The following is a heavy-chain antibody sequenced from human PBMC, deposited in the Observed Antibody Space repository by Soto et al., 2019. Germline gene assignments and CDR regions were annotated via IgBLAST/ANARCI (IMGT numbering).Heavy chain of an antibody. J-gene: IGHJ3*02. D-gene: IGHD1-26*01. CDR2: IWNDGSNV. CDR1: GFTFRHYA. CDR3: ARDSGDWEIFFAFDI. Sequence: QVQLVESGGGVVQPGRSLRLSCAASGFTFRHYAMHWVRQAPGKGLEWVAVIWNDGSNVYYTDSVKGRFTLSRDNSMNTLILQMNSLRAEDTAVYYCARDSGDWEIFFAFDIWGQGTMVTVSS. V-gene: IGHV3-33*01.